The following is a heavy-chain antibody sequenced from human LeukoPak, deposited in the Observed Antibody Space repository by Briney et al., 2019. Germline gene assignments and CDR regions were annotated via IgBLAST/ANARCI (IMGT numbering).Heavy chain of an antibody. Sequence: GGSLRLSCAASGFTFSEYWMAWVRQAPGKGLEWVANIKQDGGEKYYVDSVKGRFTISRDNAENSLFLQMNGLRAEDTAVYYCARDKVVGATNFDSWGQGTLVSVSS. V-gene: IGHV3-7*01. CDR1: GFTFSEYW. J-gene: IGHJ4*02. CDR2: IKQDGGEK. D-gene: IGHD1-26*01. CDR3: ARDKVVGATNFDS.